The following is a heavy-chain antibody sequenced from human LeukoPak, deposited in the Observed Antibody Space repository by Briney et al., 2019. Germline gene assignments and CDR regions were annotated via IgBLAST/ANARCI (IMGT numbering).Heavy chain of an antibody. CDR1: GYTFTDFS. D-gene: IGHD1-26*01. J-gene: IGHJ4*02. V-gene: IGHV1-2*02. CDR2: INPNSGGT. Sequence: ASVKVSCKASGYTFTDFSVHWVRQAPGQGLEWTGWINPNSGGTNYAQKFQGRVTMTRDTSIRAAYMELSRLTSDDTAVYYCATGVVGASGGVGATTAYWGQGSLVSVSS. CDR3: ATGVVGASGGVGATTAY.